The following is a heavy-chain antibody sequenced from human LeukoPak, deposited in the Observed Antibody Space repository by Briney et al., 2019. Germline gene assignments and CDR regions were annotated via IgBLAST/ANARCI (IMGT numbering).Heavy chain of an antibody. CDR2: ISDNGLRT. CDR3: ARDRIGKYSIDY. CDR1: RFTFNSYN. D-gene: IGHD2-15*01. V-gene: IGHV3-33*08. J-gene: IGHJ4*02. Sequence: GGSLRLSCAASRFTFNSYNMNWVRQAPGKGLEWVAFISDNGLRTYYLESVKGLFTISRDDSKNTLYLQMNSLRVEDTAVYYCARDRIGKYSIDYWGQGTLVTVSS.